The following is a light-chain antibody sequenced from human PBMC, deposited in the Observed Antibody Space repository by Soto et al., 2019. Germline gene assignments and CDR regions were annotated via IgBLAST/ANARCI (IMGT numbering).Light chain of an antibody. CDR1: QNISSKS. V-gene: IGKV3-20*01. Sequence: EIVLTQSPGTLSLSPGERATLSCRAGQNISSKSLAWYQQKPGQAPRLLIYGASSRAADVPDRFSGGGSGTDITLTVNRLEPEDFAVYYCQQYDTSYFTFGPGTRVDMK. J-gene: IGKJ3*01. CDR3: QQYDTSYFT. CDR2: GAS.